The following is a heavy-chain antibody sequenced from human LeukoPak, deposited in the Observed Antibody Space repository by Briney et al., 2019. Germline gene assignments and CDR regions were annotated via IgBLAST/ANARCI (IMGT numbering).Heavy chain of an antibody. V-gene: IGHV1-69*13. J-gene: IGHJ3*02. CDR2: IIPIFGTA. CDR1: GGTFSSYA. CDR3: ARGEIVVVHPGAFDI. Sequence: ASVKVSCKASGGTFSSYAISWVRQAPGQGLEWMGGIIPIFGTANYAQKFQGRVTITADESTSTAYMEPSSLRSEDTAVYYCARGEIVVVHPGAFDIWGQGTMVTVSS. D-gene: IGHD3-22*01.